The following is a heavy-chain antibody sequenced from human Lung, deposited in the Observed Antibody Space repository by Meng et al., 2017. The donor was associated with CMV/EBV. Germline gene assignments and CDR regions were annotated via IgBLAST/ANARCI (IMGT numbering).Heavy chain of an antibody. CDR2: ITSSSSYN. CDR3: ARDDCRGGYCSSTSYYYGMDV. V-gene: IGHV3-21*01. CDR1: GFTFSTYS. Sequence: GESLKISCAASGFTFSTYSMNWVRQAPGQGLEWVSSITSSSSYNYYADSVTGRFTISRDNTKNSLYLQMNSLRAEDTAVYFCARDDCRGGYCSSTSYYYGMDVWGQGTTVTVPS. D-gene: IGHD2-2*01. J-gene: IGHJ6*02.